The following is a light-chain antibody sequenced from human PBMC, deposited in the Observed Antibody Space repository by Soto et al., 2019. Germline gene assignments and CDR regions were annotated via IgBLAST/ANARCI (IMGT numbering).Light chain of an antibody. V-gene: IGKV1-33*01. CDR2: DAL. CDR1: QDMTDC. J-gene: IGKJ2*01. Sequence: DIQMTQSPTSVSASVGGRVSITCQASQDMTDCLKWYQQKPGKTPKVFIRDALNLKTGVPSRFSGGGSGTDFTFPISTLQPEDIASYRSQQDNNFPPYTFGQGTKLEIK. CDR3: QQDNNFPPYT.